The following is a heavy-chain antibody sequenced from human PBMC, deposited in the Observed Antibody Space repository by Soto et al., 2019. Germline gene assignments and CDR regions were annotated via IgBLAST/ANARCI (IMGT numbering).Heavy chain of an antibody. CDR1: GVTFSNYA. CDR3: AKGCWVHHGSEGGNWLDP. V-gene: IGHV3-23*01. J-gene: IGHJ5*02. CDR2: ISHSGSST. Sequence: EVQFLESGGGLVQPGGSLRLSCAASGVTFSNYAMNWVRQAPGKGLEWVSGISHSGSSTYYADSVKGRFTISRDNSKNTLLLQMISLTAEDTAVYYWAKGCWVHHGSEGGNWLDPWGQGTLVTVSS. D-gene: IGHD3-10*01.